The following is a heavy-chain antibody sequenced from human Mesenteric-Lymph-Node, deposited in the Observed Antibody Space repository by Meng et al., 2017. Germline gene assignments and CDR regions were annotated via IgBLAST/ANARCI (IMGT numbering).Heavy chain of an antibody. Sequence: VQPQGAGPGLGKPSGALCLPCAVSGGSIRSSNWWSWVRQPPGKGLEWIGEIYHSGSTNYNPSLKSRVTISVDKSKNQFSLKLSSVTAADTAVYYCARDRISGWANKYYWYFDLWGRGTLVTVSS. D-gene: IGHD6-19*01. CDR2: IYHSGST. CDR1: GGSIRSSNW. J-gene: IGHJ2*01. CDR3: ARDRISGWANKYYWYFDL. V-gene: IGHV4-4*02.